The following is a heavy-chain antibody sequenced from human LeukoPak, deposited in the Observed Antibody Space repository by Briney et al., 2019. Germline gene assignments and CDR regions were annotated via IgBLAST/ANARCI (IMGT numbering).Heavy chain of an antibody. CDR3: ARGLGYSYGYYFDY. Sequence: SETLSLTCTVSGGSISSYYWSWIRQPPGKGLEWIGSFSHSGSTYYNPSLKSRVTISLDTSKNQFSLKLSSVTAADTAVYYCARGLGYSYGYYFDYWGQGTLVTVSS. V-gene: IGHV4-38-2*02. CDR2: FSHSGST. J-gene: IGHJ4*02. CDR1: GGSISSYY. D-gene: IGHD5-18*01.